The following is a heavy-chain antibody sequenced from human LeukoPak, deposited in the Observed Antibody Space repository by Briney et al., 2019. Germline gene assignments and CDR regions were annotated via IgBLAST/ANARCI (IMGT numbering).Heavy chain of an antibody. V-gene: IGHV4-39*01. J-gene: IGHJ4*02. D-gene: IGHD1-14*01. CDR3: ARGGNPGPTGDYFDY. CDR2: IYYSGSTPRGNT. Sequence: SETLSLTCTVSGGSISSSNYYWGWIRQPPGKGLEWIGSIYYSGSTPRGNTYYNPSLQSRVTISLDTSRNQFSLKLSSLTAADTAVYYCARGGNPGPTGDYFDYWGQGTLVTVSS. CDR1: GGSISSSNYY.